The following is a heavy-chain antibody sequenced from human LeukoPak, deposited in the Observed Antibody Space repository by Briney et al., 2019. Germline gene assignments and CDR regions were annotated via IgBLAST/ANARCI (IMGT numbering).Heavy chain of an antibody. J-gene: IGHJ4*02. Sequence: PGGSLRLSCAASGFTFSSYWMSWVRQAPGKGLEWVANIKQDGSDKYYVDSVKGRFTISRDNAKNSLYLQMNSLRAEDTAVYYCAKTRGSSWYWDYWGQGTLVTVSS. CDR1: GFTFSSYW. CDR3: AKTRGSSWYWDY. CDR2: IKQDGSDK. V-gene: IGHV3-7*01. D-gene: IGHD6-13*01.